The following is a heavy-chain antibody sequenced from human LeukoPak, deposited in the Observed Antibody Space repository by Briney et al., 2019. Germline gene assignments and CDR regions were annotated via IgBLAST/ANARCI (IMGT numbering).Heavy chain of an antibody. CDR2: SSDTT. J-gene: IGHJ4*02. CDR3: ARSRGPGNHYFDY. D-gene: IGHD4-23*01. CDR1: GFTFSSYA. Sequence: GGSLRLSCAASGFTFSSYAISWVRQAPRKGLEWVSTSSDTTYYTDSVKGRFTISRDTSKNTLYLQMNSLGAADTAVYYCARSRGPGNHYFDYWGQGARVTVSS. V-gene: IGHV3-23*01.